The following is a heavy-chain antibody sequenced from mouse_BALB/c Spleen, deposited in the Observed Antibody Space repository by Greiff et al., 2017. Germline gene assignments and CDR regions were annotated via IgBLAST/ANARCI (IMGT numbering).Heavy chain of an antibody. CDR1: GFTFSDYY. CDR3: ARDRGSSMVTTEGFAY. Sequence: EVQRVESGGGLVKPGGSLKLSCAASGFTFSDYYMYWVRQTPEKRLEWVATISDGGSYTYYPDSVKGRITIARDNAKNNLYLQMSSLNSEDTAMYYGARDRGSSMVTTEGFAYWGQGTLVTVSA. J-gene: IGHJ3*01. CDR2: ISDGGSYT. D-gene: IGHD2-2*01. V-gene: IGHV5-4*02.